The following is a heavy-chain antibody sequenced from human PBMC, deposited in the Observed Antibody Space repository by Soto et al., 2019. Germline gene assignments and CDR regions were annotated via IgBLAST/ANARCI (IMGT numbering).Heavy chain of an antibody. J-gene: IGHJ6*03. Sequence: QVTLKESGPVLVKPTETLTLTCTVSGFSLSNARMGVSWIRQPPGKALEWLAHIFSNDEKSYSTSLKSRLTIPKDTSKSQVVLTMTNMDPVDTATYYCARIGGYSSSWSVPLYYYYYMDVWRKGTTVTVSS. CDR2: IFSNDEK. CDR1: GFSLSNARMG. D-gene: IGHD6-13*01. CDR3: ARIGGYSSSWSVPLYYYYYMDV. V-gene: IGHV2-26*01.